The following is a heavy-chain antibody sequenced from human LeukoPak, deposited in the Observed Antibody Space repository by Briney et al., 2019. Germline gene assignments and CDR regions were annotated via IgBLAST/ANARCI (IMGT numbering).Heavy chain of an antibody. CDR2: IYPGDSDT. CDR3: ARHVSYSSSPPAYYYMGV. J-gene: IGHJ6*03. Sequence: PGESLKISCKGSGYSFTSYWIGWVRQMPGKGLEWMGIIYPGDSDTRYSPSFQGQVTISADKSISTAYLQWSSLKASDTAMYYCARHVSYSSSPPAYYYMGVWGKGTTVTVSS. CDR1: GYSFTSYW. D-gene: IGHD6-6*01. V-gene: IGHV5-51*01.